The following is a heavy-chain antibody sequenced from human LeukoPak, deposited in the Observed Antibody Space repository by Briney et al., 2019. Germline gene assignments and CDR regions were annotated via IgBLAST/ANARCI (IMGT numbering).Heavy chain of an antibody. D-gene: IGHD6-13*01. CDR2: IYYSGST. CDR1: GGSISSSSYY. CDR3: ARVSRIAAAAYYFDY. Sequence: SETLSLTCTVSGGSISSSSYYWGWIRQPPGKGLEWIGSIYYSGSTYYNPSLKSRVTISVDTSKNQLSLQLNSVTPEDTAVYYCARVSRIAAAAYYFDYWGQGTLVTVSS. J-gene: IGHJ4*02. V-gene: IGHV4-39*01.